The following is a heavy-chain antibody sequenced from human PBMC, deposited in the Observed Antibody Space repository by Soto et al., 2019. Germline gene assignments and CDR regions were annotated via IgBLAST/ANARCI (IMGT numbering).Heavy chain of an antibody. V-gene: IGHV4-30-4*01. CDR1: GRSIASGDSY. D-gene: IGHD3-3*01. CDR2: IYYSGST. J-gene: IGHJ6*02. Sequence: SETLSLTCPVSGRSIASGDSYWIWIRQPPGKGLEWIGYIYYSGSTYYNPSLKSRVTISVDTSKNQFSLKLSSVTAADTAVYYCARERYDFWSGYSYYYGMDVWGQGTTVT. CDR3: ARERYDFWSGYSYYYGMDV.